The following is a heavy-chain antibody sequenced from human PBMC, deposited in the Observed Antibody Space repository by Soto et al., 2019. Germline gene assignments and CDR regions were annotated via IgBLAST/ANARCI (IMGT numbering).Heavy chain of an antibody. J-gene: IGHJ3*02. V-gene: IGHV1-69*01. CDR1: GGTFSSYA. CDR2: IIPIFGTT. CDR3: AGSFKYGSGTFDAFDI. Sequence: VKVSCKASGGTFSSYAISWVRQAPGQGLEWMGGIIPIFGTTNYAEKFRGRVSITADESTSTAYVELSRLRSEDTAVYYCAGSFKYGSGTFDAFDIWGQGTMVTVS. D-gene: IGHD3-10*01.